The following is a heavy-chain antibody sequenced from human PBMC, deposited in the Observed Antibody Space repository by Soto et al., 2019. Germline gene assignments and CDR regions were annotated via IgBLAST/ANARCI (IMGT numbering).Heavy chain of an antibody. CDR3: ARHGANSGSYSEYFQH. D-gene: IGHD1-26*01. V-gene: IGHV4-39*01. CDR2: VDYSGTT. J-gene: IGHJ1*01. CDR1: GDSISSSTYF. Sequence: QLQLQESGPGLVKPSETLSLTCTVSGDSISSSTYFWGWIRQPPGKGLEWIGSVDYSGTTYYNTSLRTRATMSVDTSKNQFSLKLSSVTAADPAVYYCARHGANSGSYSEYFQHWGQGTLVTVSS.